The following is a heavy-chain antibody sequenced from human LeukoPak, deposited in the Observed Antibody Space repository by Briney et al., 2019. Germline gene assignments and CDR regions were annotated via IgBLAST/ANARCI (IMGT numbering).Heavy chain of an antibody. CDR3: SREIRPAGTDS. D-gene: IGHD6-13*01. V-gene: IGHV3-74*01. CDR1: GFTFSSYW. CDR2: INGDGSGT. J-gene: IGHJ4*02. Sequence: GGSLRLSCAASGFTFSSYWIHWIRQAPGKGLVWVSRINGDGSGTGYADSVKGRFTISRDNAKNTLYLQMNSLRAEDTAVYYCSREIRPAGTDSWGQGTLVTVSA.